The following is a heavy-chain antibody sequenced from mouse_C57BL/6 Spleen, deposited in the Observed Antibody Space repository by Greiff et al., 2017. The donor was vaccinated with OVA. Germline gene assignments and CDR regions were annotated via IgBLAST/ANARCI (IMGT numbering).Heavy chain of an antibody. CDR1: GFTFSSYG. J-gene: IGHJ4*01. D-gene: IGHD1-1*01. Sequence: EVKLVESGGDLVKPGGSLKLSCAASGFTFSSYGMSWVRQTPDKRLEWVATISSGGSYTYYPDSVKGRFTISRDNAKNTLYLHMSSLKSEDTAMYYCARERDYYGSRYYAMDYWGQGTSVTVSS. V-gene: IGHV5-6*01. CDR2: ISSGGSYT. CDR3: ARERDYYGSRYYAMDY.